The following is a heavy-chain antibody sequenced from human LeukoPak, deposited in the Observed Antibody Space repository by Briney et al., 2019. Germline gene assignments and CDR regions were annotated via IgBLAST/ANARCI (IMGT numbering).Heavy chain of an antibody. Sequence: GRSLRLSCAASGFTFSSYGMHWVRQAPGKGLEWVAVISYDGSNKYYADSVKGRFTISRDNSKNTLYLQMNSLRAEDTAVYYCAKGGPPRWPDSGPFDYWGQGTLVTVSS. D-gene: IGHD5-24*01. CDR3: AKGGPPRWPDSGPFDY. CDR1: GFTFSSYG. V-gene: IGHV3-30*18. J-gene: IGHJ4*02. CDR2: ISYDGSNK.